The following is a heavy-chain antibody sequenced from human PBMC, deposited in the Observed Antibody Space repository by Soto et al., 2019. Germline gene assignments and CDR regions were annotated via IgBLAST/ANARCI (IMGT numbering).Heavy chain of an antibody. CDR2: FDPEDGET. J-gene: IGHJ6*02. Sequence: ASVKVSCKVSGYTLTELSMHWVRQAPGKGLEWMGGFDPEDGETIYAQKFQGRVTMTEDTSTDTAYMELSSLRSEDTAVYYCATGSYPPYYYGMDVWGQGTTVTVSS. V-gene: IGHV1-24*01. CDR3: ATGSYPPYYYGMDV. D-gene: IGHD1-26*01. CDR1: GYTLTELS.